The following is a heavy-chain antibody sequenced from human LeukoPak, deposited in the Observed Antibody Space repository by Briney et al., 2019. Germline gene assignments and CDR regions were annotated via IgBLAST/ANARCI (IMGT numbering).Heavy chain of an antibody. CDR2: IYYSGST. D-gene: IGHD1-26*01. Sequence: SETLSLTCTVSGGSISSSSYYWGWIRQPPGKGLEWIGSIYYSGSTYYNPSLKSRVTISVDTSKNQFSLKLSSVTAADTAVYYCASRLVGATSGFDYWGQGTLVTVSS. CDR1: GGSISSSSYY. V-gene: IGHV4-39*07. CDR3: ASRLVGATSGFDY. J-gene: IGHJ4*02.